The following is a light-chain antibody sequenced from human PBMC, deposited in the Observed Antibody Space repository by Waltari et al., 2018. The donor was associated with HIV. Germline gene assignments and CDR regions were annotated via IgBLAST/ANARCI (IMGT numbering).Light chain of an antibody. Sequence: HSALTQPASVSGSPGQSITISCSGTVTDIDIYKFVSWYRQYPGLAPQLVLYGVSRRPSGFSLRFSGSKSGDTASLTISGLEAEDEADYYCQSFDSSLSGYVFGIGTKVTVL. J-gene: IGLJ1*01. CDR3: QSFDSSLSGYV. CDR1: VTDIDIYKF. V-gene: IGLV2-14*01. CDR2: GVS.